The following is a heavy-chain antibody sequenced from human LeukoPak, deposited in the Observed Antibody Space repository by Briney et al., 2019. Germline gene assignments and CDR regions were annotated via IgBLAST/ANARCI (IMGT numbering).Heavy chain of an antibody. CDR3: AKTTSSLWFGEFRGGANYFDY. D-gene: IGHD3-10*01. J-gene: IGHJ4*02. Sequence: GGSLRLSCTASGFNFNRFAVTWVRQAPGKGLEWVSAISGSGGTTHYADSVKGRFSISRDNSKNTLYLQLSRVRAEDTAVYYCAKTTSSLWFGEFRGGANYFDYWGQGPLVTVSS. CDR2: ISGSGGTT. V-gene: IGHV3-23*01. CDR1: GFNFNRFA.